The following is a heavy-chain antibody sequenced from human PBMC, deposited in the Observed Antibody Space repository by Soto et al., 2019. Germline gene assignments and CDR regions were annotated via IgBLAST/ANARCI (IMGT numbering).Heavy chain of an antibody. J-gene: IGHJ3*01. Sequence: PGGSLRLSCAVSGFTFSDHYMDWVRQAPGGGLEWVSRIRDKAHSYTAEYATSLKGRFTITRDDSKNSLYLQMNSLKIEDTAVYFCGRVAPAAAANRYSLEVWGQGTVVTVSS. CDR3: GRVAPAAAANRYSLEV. CDR2: IRDKAHSYTA. V-gene: IGHV3-72*01. CDR1: GFTFSDHY. D-gene: IGHD6-13*01.